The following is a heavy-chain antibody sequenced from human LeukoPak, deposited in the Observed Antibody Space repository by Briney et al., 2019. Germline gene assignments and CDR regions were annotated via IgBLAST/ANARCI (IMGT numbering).Heavy chain of an antibody. D-gene: IGHD5-12*01. V-gene: IGHV3-53*01. J-gene: IGHJ4*02. CDR1: GFTVSRNY. Sequence: GGSLRLSCAVSGFTVSRNYMSWVRQAPGKGLEWVSVIYSGGSTDYADSVKGRFTISRDNSKNTVYLQMNSLRPEDTAMYYCAREGGFVFDYWGQGTLVTVSS. CDR2: IYSGGST. CDR3: AREGGFVFDY.